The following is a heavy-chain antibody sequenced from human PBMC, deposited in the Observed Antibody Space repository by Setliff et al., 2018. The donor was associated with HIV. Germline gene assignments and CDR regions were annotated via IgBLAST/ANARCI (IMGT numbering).Heavy chain of an antibody. V-gene: IGHV1-3*01. CDR1: GYTFSSYA. Sequence: GASVKVSCKASGYTFSSYAMHWVRQAPGQRLEWMGWRNAGNGNTKYSQKFQGRVTLTRDTSASTAYMELSSLRSEDTAVYYCARKGSGSSFDFEYWGQGTLVTVSS. CDR2: RNAGNGNT. CDR3: ARKGSGSSFDFEY. D-gene: IGHD3-10*01. J-gene: IGHJ4*02.